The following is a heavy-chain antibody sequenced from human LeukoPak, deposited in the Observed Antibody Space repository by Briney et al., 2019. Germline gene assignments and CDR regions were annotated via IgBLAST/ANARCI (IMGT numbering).Heavy chain of an antibody. V-gene: IGHV3-30*18. CDR1: GFPFSSYS. CDR3: AKFFTGEYVRAFDV. D-gene: IGHD3-10*02. Sequence: PGGSLRLSCAASGFPFSSYSMHWVRQAPGKGLEWVAVISYDGSNKYYADSVKGRFTISRDNSKNTLYLQMNSLRAEDTAVYYCAKFFTGEYVRAFDVWGQGTMVTVSS. J-gene: IGHJ3*01. CDR2: ISYDGSNK.